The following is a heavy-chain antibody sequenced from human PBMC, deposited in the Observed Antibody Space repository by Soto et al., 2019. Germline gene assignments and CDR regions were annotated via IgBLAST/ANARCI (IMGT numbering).Heavy chain of an antibody. Sequence: SETLSLTCTVSGGSISSYYWSWIRQPPGKGLEWIGYIYYSGSTNYNPSLKSRVTISVDTSKNQFSLKLSSVTAADTAVYYCARRGGLRKSDYYYMDVWGKGTTVTVSS. J-gene: IGHJ6*03. D-gene: IGHD3-3*01. CDR2: IYYSGST. CDR3: ARRGGLRKSDYYYMDV. V-gene: IGHV4-59*08. CDR1: GGSISSYY.